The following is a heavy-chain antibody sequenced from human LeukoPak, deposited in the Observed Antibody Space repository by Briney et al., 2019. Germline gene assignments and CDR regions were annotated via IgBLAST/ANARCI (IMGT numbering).Heavy chain of an antibody. Sequence: ASVKVSCTASGYTFTSYGISWVRQAPGQGLEWIGWICAYNGNTNYAQMLQGRVTMTTDTSTSTAYMELRSLRSDDTAVYYCARANVVGALDYWGQGTLVTVSS. J-gene: IGHJ4*02. CDR2: ICAYNGNT. CDR1: GYTFTSYG. CDR3: ARANVVGALDY. D-gene: IGHD2-15*01. V-gene: IGHV1-18*04.